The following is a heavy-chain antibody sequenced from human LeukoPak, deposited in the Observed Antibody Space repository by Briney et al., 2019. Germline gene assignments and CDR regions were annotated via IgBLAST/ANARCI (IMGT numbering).Heavy chain of an antibody. CDR1: GLTFSSYW. V-gene: IGHV3-7*01. CDR3: ARSGYGSGSYTSYYYYMDV. Sequence: PGGSLRLSCAASGLTFSSYWMSWVRQAPGKGLEWVANIKQDGSEKYYVDSVKGRFTISRDNAKNSLYLQMNSLRAEDTAVYYCARSGYGSGSYTSYYYYMDVWGKGTTVTVPS. CDR2: IKQDGSEK. D-gene: IGHD3-10*01. J-gene: IGHJ6*03.